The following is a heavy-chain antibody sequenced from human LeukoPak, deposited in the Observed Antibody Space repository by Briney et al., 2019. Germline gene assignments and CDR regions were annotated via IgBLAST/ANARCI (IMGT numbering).Heavy chain of an antibody. Sequence: GASVKVSCKASGYTFTGYYMHWVRQAPGQGLEWMRWINPNSGGTNYAQKFQGRVTMTRDTSISTAYMELSRLRSDDTAVYYCARDCDSSGYSRYFDYWGQGTLVTVSS. CDR1: GYTFTGYY. J-gene: IGHJ4*02. CDR3: ARDCDSSGYSRYFDY. V-gene: IGHV1-2*02. D-gene: IGHD3-22*01. CDR2: INPNSGGT.